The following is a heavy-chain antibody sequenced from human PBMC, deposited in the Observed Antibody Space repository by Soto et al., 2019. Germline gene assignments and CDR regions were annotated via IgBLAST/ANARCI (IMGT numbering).Heavy chain of an antibody. D-gene: IGHD2-15*01. Sequence: GGSLRLSCAASGFTFSSYSMNWVRQAPGKGLEWVSSISSSSSYIYYADSVKGRFTISRDNAKNSLYLQMNSLRAEDTAVYYCASFETHTEYCSGGSCYPYYYYGMDVWGQGTTVTVSS. CDR1: GFTFSSYS. CDR3: ASFETHTEYCSGGSCYPYYYYGMDV. J-gene: IGHJ6*02. V-gene: IGHV3-21*01. CDR2: ISSSSSYI.